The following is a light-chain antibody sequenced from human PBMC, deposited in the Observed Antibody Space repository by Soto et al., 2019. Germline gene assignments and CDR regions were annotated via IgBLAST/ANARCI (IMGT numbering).Light chain of an antibody. CDR1: SSDVGGYSY. Sequence: QSALTQPRSVSGSPGQSVTISCTGTSSDVGGYSYVSWYQQHPGKAPKVMIYDVSKRPSGVPDRFSGSKSGNTASLTVSGLQAEDEADYYCSSYAGSNNLVFGGGTKLTVL. CDR3: SSYAGSNNLV. J-gene: IGLJ2*01. V-gene: IGLV2-11*01. CDR2: DVS.